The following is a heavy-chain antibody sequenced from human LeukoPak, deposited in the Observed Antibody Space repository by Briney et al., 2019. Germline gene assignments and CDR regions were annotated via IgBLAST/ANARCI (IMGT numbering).Heavy chain of an antibody. CDR1: GGSIIIGDYS. Sequence: NPSQTLSLTCTVSGGSIIIGDYSWSWIRQPPGKGLEWIGSNSYSGSSYCNPSLKSRVTISVDTSKNQFSLKLTSVTAADTAVYYCARAPGGPYYDTSGYYVDYWGQGTLVTVSS. CDR2: NSYSGSS. CDR3: ARAPGGPYYDTSGYYVDY. J-gene: IGHJ4*02. V-gene: IGHV4-30-4*08. D-gene: IGHD3-22*01.